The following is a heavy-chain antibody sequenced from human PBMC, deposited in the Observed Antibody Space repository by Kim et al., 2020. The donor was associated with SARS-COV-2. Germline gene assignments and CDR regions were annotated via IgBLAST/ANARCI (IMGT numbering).Heavy chain of an antibody. D-gene: IGHD6-6*01. CDR2: ISSSSTTI. CDR3: ARDTSSSTDPLAY. CDR1: GFTFSSYS. J-gene: IGHJ4*02. Sequence: GGSLRLSCAASGFTFSSYSMHWVRQAPGKGLEWVSYISSSSTTIYYADSVKARFTISRDDAKNSLYLQMNSLRDEDSAVYYCARDTSSSTDPLAYWGQGTLVTVSS. V-gene: IGHV3-48*02.